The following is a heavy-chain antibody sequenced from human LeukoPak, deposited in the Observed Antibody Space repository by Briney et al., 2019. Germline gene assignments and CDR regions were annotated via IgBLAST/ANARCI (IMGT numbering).Heavy chain of an antibody. Sequence: SETLSLTCTVPGVSISSTTYYWGWIRQPPGKGLEWIVSIYYSGVTYSNPSLKTRVTISVDTSKNQFSLNLTSVTAADTAVYYCARHPNQPSNTRGTLFDPWGQGTLVTVSS. CDR2: IYYSGVT. D-gene: IGHD2-2*01. J-gene: IGHJ5*02. V-gene: IGHV4-39*01. CDR3: ARHPNQPSNTRGTLFDP. CDR1: GVSISSTTYY.